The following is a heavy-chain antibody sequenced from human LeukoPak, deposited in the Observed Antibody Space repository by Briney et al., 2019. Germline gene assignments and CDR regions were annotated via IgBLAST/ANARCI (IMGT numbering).Heavy chain of an antibody. CDR3: ETWAFYDSLDV. J-gene: IGHJ6*02. V-gene: IGHV3-43*02. Sequence: GGSLSHFCEASGFTYDAYAMHWVRQAPGKGLEWVSFINKDGSATYYADSVKGRFTISRDNSKNSLYLQMNSLRSEDSALYYCETWAFYDSLDVWGQGTTVTVS. CDR1: GFTYDAYA. D-gene: IGHD1-26*01. CDR2: INKDGSAT.